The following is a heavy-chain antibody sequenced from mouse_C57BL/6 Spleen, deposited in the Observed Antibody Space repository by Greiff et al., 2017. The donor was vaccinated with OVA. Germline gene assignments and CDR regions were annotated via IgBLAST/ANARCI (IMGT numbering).Heavy chain of an antibody. CDR2: IDPETGGT. CDR3: TRDYGSSYVGFAY. Sequence: QVQLQQSGAELVRPGASVTLSCKASGYTFTDYEMHWVKQTPVHGLAWIGAIDPETGGTAYNQKFKGKAILTADKSSSTAYMELRSLTSEDSAVYYCTRDYGSSYVGFAYWGQGTLVTVSA. V-gene: IGHV1-15*01. D-gene: IGHD1-1*01. J-gene: IGHJ3*01. CDR1: GYTFTDYE.